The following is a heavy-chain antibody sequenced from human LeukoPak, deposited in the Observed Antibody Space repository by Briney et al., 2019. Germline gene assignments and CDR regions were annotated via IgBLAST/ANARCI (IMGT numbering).Heavy chain of an antibody. CDR1: GGSISSSY. J-gene: IGHJ4*02. V-gene: IGHV4-34*01. D-gene: IGHD3-10*01. CDR2: INHSGST. Sequence: PSETLSLTCAVSGGSISSSYWSWIRQPPGKGLEWIGEINHSGSTNYNPSLKSRVTISVDTSKNQFSLKLSSVTAADTAVYYCARSQFDRFGELLSDYWGQGTLVTVSS. CDR3: ARSQFDRFGELLSDY.